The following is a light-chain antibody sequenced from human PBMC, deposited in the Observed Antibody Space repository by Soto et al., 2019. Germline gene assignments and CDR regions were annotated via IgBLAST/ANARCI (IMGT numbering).Light chain of an antibody. CDR3: SSCTSSSTLV. CDR1: SSDVGDYNY. CDR2: DVS. J-gene: IGLJ2*01. V-gene: IGLV2-14*01. Sequence: QSALTQPASVSGSPGQSITISCTGTSSDVGDYNYVSWYQQHPGKAPKLMIYDVSNRPSGVSNRFSGSKSGNTASLTVSGLQAEDEADYYCSSCTSSSTLVFGGGTKLTVL.